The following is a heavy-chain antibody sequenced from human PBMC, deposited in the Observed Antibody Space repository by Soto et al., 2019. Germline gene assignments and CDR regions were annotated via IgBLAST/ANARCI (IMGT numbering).Heavy chain of an antibody. CDR1: GHRFSSYW. Sequence: GESLKISCKGSGHRFSSYWIAWVRQMPGKGLEWMGIIYPGDSDTIYNPSFQGQVTMSVDNSINTAYLQWSSLKASDTAMYYCARQGSNGAYYYYGMDVWGQGTPVTVSS. J-gene: IGHJ6*02. CDR3: ARQGSNGAYYYYGMDV. CDR2: IYPGDSDT. D-gene: IGHD2-8*01. V-gene: IGHV5-51*01.